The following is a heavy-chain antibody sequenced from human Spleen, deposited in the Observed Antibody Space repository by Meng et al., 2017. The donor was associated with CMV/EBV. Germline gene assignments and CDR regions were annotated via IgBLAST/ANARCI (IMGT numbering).Heavy chain of an antibody. D-gene: IGHD6-6*01. J-gene: IGHJ5*02. CDR1: GGSISSYS. V-gene: IGHV4-59*12. CDR3: ARDPEYSISSGWFDP. CDR2: ISYSGFT. Sequence: SETLSLTCGVSGGSISSYSWTWIRQPPGKALEWVGSISYSGFTNYNPSLKSRVTISVDTSKSQFSLRLSSVTAADTAVYYCARDPEYSISSGWFDPWAREPWSPSPQ.